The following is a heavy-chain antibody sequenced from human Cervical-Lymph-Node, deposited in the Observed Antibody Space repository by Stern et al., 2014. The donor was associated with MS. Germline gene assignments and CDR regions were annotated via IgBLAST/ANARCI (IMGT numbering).Heavy chain of an antibody. D-gene: IGHD6-13*01. CDR1: GYTFTGYF. Sequence: VQLVESGAEVKKPGASVKVSCKASGYTFTGYFMHWVRQAPGQGLEWMGRIHPHSGGTEYAQKFQGRVTMTRDTSISTAYRELSRLRSDDKAVYYCARSAIEIAAPGHFDYWGQGTLVTVSP. CDR3: ARSAIEIAAPGHFDY. V-gene: IGHV1-2*06. CDR2: IHPHSGGT. J-gene: IGHJ4*02.